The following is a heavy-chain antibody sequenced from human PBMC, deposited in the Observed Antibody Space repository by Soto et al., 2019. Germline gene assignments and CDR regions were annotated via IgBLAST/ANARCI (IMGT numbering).Heavy chain of an antibody. CDR3: RKETSPGGVDH. CDR2: IYWNSNRI. CDR1: GFTSDDYA. V-gene: IGHV3-9*02. J-gene: IGHJ4*01. Sequence: EVQLVESGGGLVQPGRSLRLSCVASGFTSDDYAMHWVRQVPGKGLEWVSGIYWNSNRIDYEDSVKGRFIISRDNAKNSLPLQMNRLRAEDAALYYCRKETSPGGVDHWGHGTLGTVSS. D-gene: IGHD3-16*01.